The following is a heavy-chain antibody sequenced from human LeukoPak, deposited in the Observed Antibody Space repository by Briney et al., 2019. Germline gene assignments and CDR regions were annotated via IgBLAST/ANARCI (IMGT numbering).Heavy chain of an antibody. CDR1: GGTFSSYA. CDR2: ISAYNGNT. D-gene: IGHD1-26*01. Sequence: ASVKVSCKASGGTFSSYAISWVRQAPGQGLEWMGWISAYNGNTNYAQKLQGRVTMTTDTSTSTAYMELRSLRSDDTAVYYCARDRDSGSYSGYYYYYGMDVWGQGTTVTVSS. CDR3: ARDRDSGSYSGYYYYYGMDV. V-gene: IGHV1-18*01. J-gene: IGHJ6*02.